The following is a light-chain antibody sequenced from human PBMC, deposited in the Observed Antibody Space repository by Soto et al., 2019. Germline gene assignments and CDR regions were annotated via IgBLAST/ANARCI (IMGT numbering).Light chain of an antibody. CDR3: QQYGSSQS. CDR2: GAS. J-gene: IGKJ1*01. CDR1: QSVSFSY. Sequence: EIVLTQSPGTLSLSPGERATLSCRASQSVSFSYLAWYQQKPGQAPRLLIYGASSRATGIPDRFSGSGSGTDFTLTISRLEPEDFAVYYCQQYGSSQSFGQGTKVAIK. V-gene: IGKV3-20*01.